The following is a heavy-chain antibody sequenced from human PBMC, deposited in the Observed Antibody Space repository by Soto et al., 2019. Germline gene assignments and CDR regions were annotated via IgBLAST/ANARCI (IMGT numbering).Heavy chain of an antibody. Sequence: SVKVSCKASGYTFSNFAMHWVRQAPGQGLEWMGRIIPILGIANYAQKFQGRVTITADKSTSTAYMELSSLRSEDTAVYYCARDMGYYYDSSGYYPWDYWGQGTLVTVSS. V-gene: IGHV1-69*04. J-gene: IGHJ4*02. CDR2: IIPILGIA. CDR1: GYTFSNFA. CDR3: ARDMGYYYDSSGYYPWDY. D-gene: IGHD3-22*01.